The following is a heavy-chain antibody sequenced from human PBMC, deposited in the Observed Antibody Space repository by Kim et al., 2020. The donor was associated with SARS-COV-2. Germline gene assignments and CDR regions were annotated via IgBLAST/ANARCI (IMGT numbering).Heavy chain of an antibody. D-gene: IGHD2-2*01. CDR1: GFTFSSYA. J-gene: IGHJ6*03. Sequence: GGSLRLSCAASGFTFSSYAMHWVRQAPGKGLEYVSAISSNGGSTSYANSVKGRFTISRDNSKNTLYLQMGSLRAEDMAVYYCAIESTTAASYYYYDYMDV. CDR2: ISSNGGST. V-gene: IGHV3-64*01. CDR3: AIESTTAASYYYYDYMDV.